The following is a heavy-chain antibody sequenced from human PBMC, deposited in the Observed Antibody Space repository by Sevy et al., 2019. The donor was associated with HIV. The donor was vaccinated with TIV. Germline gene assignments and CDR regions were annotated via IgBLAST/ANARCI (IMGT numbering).Heavy chain of an antibody. D-gene: IGHD3-10*01. Sequence: GGFLRLSCSASGFTFNTYTMNWVRQAPGKGLEWISSISSSSNYIYYADSLKGRFTISRDNARNSLYLQMSSLRAEDTAQYYCARPYGSGSWEAFDLWGQGTMVTVSS. V-gene: IGHV3-21*01. CDR2: ISSSSNYI. J-gene: IGHJ3*01. CDR3: ARPYGSGSWEAFDL. CDR1: GFTFNTYT.